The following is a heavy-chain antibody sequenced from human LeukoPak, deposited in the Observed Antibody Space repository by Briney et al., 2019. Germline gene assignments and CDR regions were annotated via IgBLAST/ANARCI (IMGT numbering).Heavy chain of an antibody. CDR2: IYYSGST. Sequence: SETLSLTCTVSGGSISNYYWNWIRQPPGKGLEWIGYIYYSGSTNYNSSLKSRVTISVDTSKNQFSLKLSSVTAADTAVYYCARDRYERDAFDIWGQGTMVTVS. CDR1: GGSISNYY. CDR3: ARDRYERDAFDI. D-gene: IGHD1-1*01. V-gene: IGHV4-59*01. J-gene: IGHJ3*02.